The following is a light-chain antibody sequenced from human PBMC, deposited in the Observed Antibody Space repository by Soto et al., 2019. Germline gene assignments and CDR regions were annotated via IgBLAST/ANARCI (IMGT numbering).Light chain of an antibody. CDR3: QHYNSYSEA. J-gene: IGKJ1*01. Sequence: QMTQSPSILSASVGDRVTITCRASQSIGSWLAWYQHKPGKAPKLLIYKASSLESGVPLRFSGSGSGTEFTLTISSLQRDDFATYYCQHYNSYSEAFGQGTKVDIK. V-gene: IGKV1-5*03. CDR2: KAS. CDR1: QSIGSW.